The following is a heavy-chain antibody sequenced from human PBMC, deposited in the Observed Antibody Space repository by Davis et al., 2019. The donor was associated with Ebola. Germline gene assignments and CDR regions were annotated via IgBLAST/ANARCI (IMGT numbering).Heavy chain of an antibody. V-gene: IGHV1-69*13. D-gene: IGHD2-2*01. CDR1: GGTFSDYA. CDR2: IIPLFVTP. J-gene: IGHJ6*03. Sequence: SVKVSCKISGGTFSDYAFTWVRQAPGQGLEWMGGIIPLFVTPKIAQKFRDRVPITADESTTTAYMELSSLTSEDTAVYFCARGRDIAIIPAATHDYMDVWGRGTAVSVSS. CDR3: ARGRDIAIIPAATHDYMDV.